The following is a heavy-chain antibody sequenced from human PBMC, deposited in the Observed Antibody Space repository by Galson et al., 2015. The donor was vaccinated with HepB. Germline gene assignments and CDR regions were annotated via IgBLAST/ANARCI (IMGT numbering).Heavy chain of an antibody. V-gene: IGHV3-30*18. Sequence: LRLSCAASGFTFSSYGMHWVRQAPGKGLEWVAVISYDGSNKYYADSVKGRFTISRDNSKNTLYLQMNSLRAEDTAVYYCAKDWSERATMEPNYYFDYWGQGTLVTVSS. CDR1: GFTFSSYG. CDR3: AKDWSERATMEPNYYFDY. J-gene: IGHJ4*02. CDR2: ISYDGSNK. D-gene: IGHD5-12*01.